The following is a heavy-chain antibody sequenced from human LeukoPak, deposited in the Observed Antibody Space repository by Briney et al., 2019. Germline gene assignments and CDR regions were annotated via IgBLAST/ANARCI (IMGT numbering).Heavy chain of an antibody. D-gene: IGHD3-3*01. CDR1: GFSLSTSGGG. V-gene: IGHV2-5*01. CDR3: AHSITIFGVVIMGDWFDP. CDR2: IYWNDDK. J-gene: IGHJ5*02. Sequence: SGPTLVKPTQTLTLTCTFSGFSLSTSGGGVGWIRQPPGKALEWLALIYWNDDKRYSPSLKSRLTITKDTSKNQVVLTMTNMDPADTATYYCAHSITIFGVVIMGDWFDPWGQGTLVTVSS.